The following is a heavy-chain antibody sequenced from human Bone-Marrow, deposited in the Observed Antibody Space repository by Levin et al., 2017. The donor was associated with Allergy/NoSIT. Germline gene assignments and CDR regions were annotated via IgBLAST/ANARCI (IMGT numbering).Heavy chain of an antibody. Sequence: GSLRLSCAVYGGSFSGYYWSWIRQPPGKGLEWIGEINHSGSTNYNPSLKSRVTISVDTSKNQFSLKLSSVTAADTAVYYCARGRGYSYGYSGSLGYWGQGTLVTVSS. D-gene: IGHD5-18*01. J-gene: IGHJ4*02. V-gene: IGHV4-34*01. CDR3: ARGRGYSYGYSGSLGY. CDR1: GGSFSGYY. CDR2: INHSGST.